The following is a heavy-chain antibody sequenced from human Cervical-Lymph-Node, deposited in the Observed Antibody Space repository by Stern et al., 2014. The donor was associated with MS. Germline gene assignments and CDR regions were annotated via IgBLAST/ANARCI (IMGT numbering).Heavy chain of an antibody. CDR2: IKSKTDGGTT. V-gene: IGHV3-15*01. CDR1: GFTFSNAW. J-gene: IGHJ4*02. Sequence: EDQLVESGGGLVKPGGSLRLSCAASGFTFSNAWMSWVRQAPGKGLEWVGRIKSKTDGGTTDYAAPVKGRFTISRDDSKNTLYLQMNSLKTEDTAVYYCTTDHSSFYGGGYDIESLAYWGQGTLVTVSS. D-gene: IGHD5-12*01. CDR3: TTDHSSFYGGGYDIESLAY.